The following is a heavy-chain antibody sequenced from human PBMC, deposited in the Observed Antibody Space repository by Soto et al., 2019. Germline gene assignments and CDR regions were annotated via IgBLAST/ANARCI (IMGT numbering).Heavy chain of an antibody. D-gene: IGHD1-1*01. CDR3: AKGRGQNWNFDY. J-gene: IGHJ4*02. Sequence: EVQLLESGGGSVPPGGSLRLSCAASGFTFSSYAMHWVRRPPGKRLEWVSSISGSGGTAYYADSVKGRFSISRDSLVNTLYLQMNSLRAEDTSVYYCAKGRGQNWNFDYWGQGTLVTVSP. V-gene: IGHV3-23*01. CDR1: GFTFSSYA. CDR2: ISGSGGTA.